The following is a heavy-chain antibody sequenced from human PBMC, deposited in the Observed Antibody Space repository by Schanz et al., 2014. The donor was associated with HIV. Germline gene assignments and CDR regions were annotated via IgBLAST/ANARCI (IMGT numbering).Heavy chain of an antibody. CDR2: IHNELNSFAT. Sequence: VQLVESGGGVVQPGRSLRLSCAASGLTFSGSAIHWVRQASGKGLEWVGRIHNELNSFATAYAASVMGRFTLSRDDSRDTAYLQMFSLKTDDTAVYYCTCQTNSIHDYWGQGTLVAVSS. D-gene: IGHD3-22*01. J-gene: IGHJ4*02. CDR1: GLTFSGSA. CDR3: TCQTNSIHDY. V-gene: IGHV3-73*01.